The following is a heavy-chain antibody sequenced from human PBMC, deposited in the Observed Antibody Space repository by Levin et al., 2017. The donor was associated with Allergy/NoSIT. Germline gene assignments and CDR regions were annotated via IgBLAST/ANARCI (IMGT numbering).Heavy chain of an antibody. J-gene: IGHJ2*01. CDR3: ASGPMLRYYYFDL. D-gene: IGHD2-15*01. CDR2: IWYDGSSK. CDR1: GFSFSSYG. V-gene: IGHV3-33*01. Sequence: GESLKISCAASGFSFSSYGMHWVRQAPGKGLEWVAGIWYDGSSKDYADSVKGRFTISRDNSKSTLSLQMNSLGAEDTAAYYCASGPMLRYYYFDLWGRGTLVTVSS.